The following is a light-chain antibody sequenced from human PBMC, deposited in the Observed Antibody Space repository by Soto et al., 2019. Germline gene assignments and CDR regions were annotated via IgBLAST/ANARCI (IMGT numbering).Light chain of an antibody. CDR3: SSYTSSSLYV. V-gene: IGLV2-14*01. Sequence: QSALTQPASVSGSPGQSITISCTGTSSDVGGSNYVSWYQQLPGKAPKLMIYDVSDRPSGVSNRFSGSKSGNTASLTISGLQAEDEADYYCSSYTSSSLYVFGTGIKLTVL. CDR1: SSDVGGSNY. CDR2: DVS. J-gene: IGLJ1*01.